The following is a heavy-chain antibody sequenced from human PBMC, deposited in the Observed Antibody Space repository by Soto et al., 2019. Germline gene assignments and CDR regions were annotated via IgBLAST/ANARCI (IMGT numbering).Heavy chain of an antibody. CDR3: AKEHWLLVGDYFDY. Sequence: PVLSLRLSCTPSAFPFSGYAMAWVRQAPGKGLEWVSTIAYPISTSYYADSVKGRFTLSRDISTNTLHLQINSLRVDDTAVYYWAKEHWLLVGDYFDYWRQGTRVTV. J-gene: IGHJ4*02. CDR2: IAYPISTS. V-gene: IGHV3-23*01. D-gene: IGHD3-9*01. CDR1: AFPFSGYA.